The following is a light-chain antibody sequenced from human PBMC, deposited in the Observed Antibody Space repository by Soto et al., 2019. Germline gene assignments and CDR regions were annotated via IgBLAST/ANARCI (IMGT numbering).Light chain of an antibody. J-gene: IGLJ1*01. CDR1: SSDVGGYNY. Sequence: QSALTQPASVSGSPGQSITISCTGTSSDVGGYNYVSWYQQHPGKAPKLMIYDVSNRPSGVSYRFSGSKSGNTASLTISGLQAEDEADYYCSSYTSSSSPYLFGTGTQLTVL. CDR2: DVS. V-gene: IGLV2-14*01. CDR3: SSYTSSSSPYL.